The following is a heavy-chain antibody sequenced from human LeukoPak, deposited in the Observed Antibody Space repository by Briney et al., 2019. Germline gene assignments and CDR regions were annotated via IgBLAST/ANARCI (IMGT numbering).Heavy chain of an antibody. CDR3: ARVAGWHWFDP. CDR2: IRPSGDNT. V-gene: IGHV3-23*01. Sequence: GSLRLSCAASGFPFSSYDMTWVRQAPGRGLEWVSSIRPSGDNTYYGDSVKGRFTISRDNSKNTVYLQMNNMRVDDTAVYCCARVAGWHWFDPWGQGTLVTVSS. D-gene: IGHD6-19*01. CDR1: GFPFSSYD. J-gene: IGHJ5*02.